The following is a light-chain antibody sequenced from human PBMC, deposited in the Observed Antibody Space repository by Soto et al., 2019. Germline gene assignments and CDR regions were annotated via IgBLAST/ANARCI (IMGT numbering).Light chain of an antibody. J-gene: IGKJ1*01. CDR3: RQDNNWPCT. Sequence: EIVRTQSPATLYVSPEERAILSCRASQSGSSNLAWYQQQPGQAHRLLIYGASPRATGIRARFSGSGSGTEFILTSSRLQSEDFAVYYFRQDNNWPCTFGQGAKLEIK. V-gene: IGKV3-15*01. CDR2: GAS. CDR1: QSGSSN.